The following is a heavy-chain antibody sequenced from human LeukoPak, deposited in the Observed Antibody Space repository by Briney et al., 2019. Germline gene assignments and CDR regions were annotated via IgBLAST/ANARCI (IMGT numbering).Heavy chain of an antibody. CDR2: IWSDGSSK. V-gene: IGHV3-33*01. J-gene: IGHJ6*02. CDR3: ARGQPPSYYDMDV. CDR1: GFTFSSYG. Sequence: GGSLRLSCAASGFTFSSYGMHWVRQAPGKGLEWVAVIWSDGSSKHYADSVKGRFTISRDNSKNTLYLQMNSLRGEGTAVYYCARGQPPSYYDMDVWGQGTTVTVSS. D-gene: IGHD6-13*01.